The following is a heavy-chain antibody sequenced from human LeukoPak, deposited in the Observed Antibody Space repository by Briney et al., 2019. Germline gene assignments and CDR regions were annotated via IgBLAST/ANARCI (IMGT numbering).Heavy chain of an antibody. CDR1: GFTFSNYA. Sequence: PGGSLRLSCAASGFTFSNYAMSWVRQAPGEGPEWVSAISGSGGRTYYPDSVKGRFTISRDNSKNTLYLQMHSLRAEDTAVYYCAKETYYDSSGAPLFDYWGQGTLVTVSS. D-gene: IGHD3-22*01. CDR3: AKETYYDSSGAPLFDY. V-gene: IGHV3-23*01. CDR2: ISGSGGRT. J-gene: IGHJ4*02.